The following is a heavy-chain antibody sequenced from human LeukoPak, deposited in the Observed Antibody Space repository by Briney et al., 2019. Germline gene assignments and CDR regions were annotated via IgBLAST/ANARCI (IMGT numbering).Heavy chain of an antibody. CDR2: IKQDGSEK. CDR3: AGSYYDFWSGYFCFDY. J-gene: IGHJ4*02. CDR1: GFTFSNYW. Sequence: GGSLRLSCAASGFTFSNYWMSWVRQAPGKGLEWVANIKQDGSEKYYVDSVKGRFTISRDNAKNSLYLQMNSLRAEDTAVYYCAGSYYDFWSGYFCFDYWRQGTLVTVSS. V-gene: IGHV3-7*01. D-gene: IGHD3-3*01.